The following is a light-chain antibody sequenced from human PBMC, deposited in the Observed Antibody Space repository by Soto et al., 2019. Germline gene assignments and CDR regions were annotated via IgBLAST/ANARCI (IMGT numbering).Light chain of an antibody. Sequence: EIVLTQSPCTLSLSAGERATLSWWASQSVSSYLAWYEHKPGQAPRLLIYDASNRATGIPARFSGSGSGTDFTLTISSLEPEDFEVYYCQQRSNWPWTFGQGTKVDIK. CDR2: DAS. CDR3: QQRSNWPWT. CDR1: QSVSSY. V-gene: IGKV3-11*01. J-gene: IGKJ1*01.